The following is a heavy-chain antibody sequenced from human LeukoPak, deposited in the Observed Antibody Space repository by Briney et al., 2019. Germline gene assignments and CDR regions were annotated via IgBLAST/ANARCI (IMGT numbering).Heavy chain of an antibody. CDR2: INAGNGNT. Sequence: AASVKVSCKASGYTFTSYAMHWVRQAPGQRLEWMGWINAGNGNTKYSQKFQGRVTITRDTSASTAYMELSSLRSEDTAVYYCARSRLRSEGYYFDYWGQGTLVTVSS. CDR1: GYTFTSYA. CDR3: ARSRLRSEGYYFDY. D-gene: IGHD4-17*01. J-gene: IGHJ4*02. V-gene: IGHV1-3*01.